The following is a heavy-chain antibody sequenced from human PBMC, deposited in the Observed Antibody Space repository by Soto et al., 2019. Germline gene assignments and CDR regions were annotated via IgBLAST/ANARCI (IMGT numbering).Heavy chain of an antibody. CDR1: GYSITNVNW. J-gene: IGHJ3*02. Sequence: TKTLSLTCDVSGYSITNVNWWAWIRQPPGKGLEWIGYIFHSGTTHYNPSLKSRVTMSVDTSKNQFSLKVDSLTAEDTAVYYCARSPYADALDIWGQGTMVT. V-gene: IGHV4-28*01. CDR3: ARSPYADALDI. D-gene: IGHD2-2*01. CDR2: IFHSGTT.